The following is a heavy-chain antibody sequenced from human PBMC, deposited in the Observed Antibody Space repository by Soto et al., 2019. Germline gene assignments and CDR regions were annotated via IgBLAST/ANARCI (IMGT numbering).Heavy chain of an antibody. Sequence: QLQLQESGPGLVKPSETLSLTCTVSGDSISITSYYWGWVRQPPGKGLEWIGSIHYSGSTQYNPSLQSRVTISRDASKKQFSLKLRSVTAADTAVYYCASTKDETLYFDYWGQGTLVTVSS. V-gene: IGHV4-39*01. CDR2: IHYSGST. J-gene: IGHJ4*02. D-gene: IGHD2-15*01. CDR1: GDSISITSYY. CDR3: ASTKDETLYFDY.